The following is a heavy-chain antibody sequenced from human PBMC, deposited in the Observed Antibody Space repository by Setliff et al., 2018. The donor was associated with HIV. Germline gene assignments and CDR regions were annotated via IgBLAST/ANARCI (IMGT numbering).Heavy chain of an antibody. CDR2: IFAGGST. CDR3: ARENGDCSGGACYFMLDS. CDR1: GGSISAYY. Sequence: SETLSLTCTVSGGSISAYYWSWIRQPAGKGLEYIGRIFAGGSTNYNPSLRSRVTISINTSKNQFSLELSSVTAADTAVYYCARENGDCSGGACYFMLDSWGQGTRVTVSS. D-gene: IGHD2-15*01. V-gene: IGHV4-4*07. J-gene: IGHJ4*02.